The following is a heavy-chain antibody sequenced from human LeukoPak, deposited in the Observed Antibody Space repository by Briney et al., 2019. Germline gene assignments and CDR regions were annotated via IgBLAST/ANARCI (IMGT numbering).Heavy chain of an antibody. J-gene: IGHJ6*03. CDR3: ARVTRTYFYYYYMDV. CDR1: GGSISSSSYY. CDR2: ISYSGST. Sequence: SETLSLTCTVSGGSISSSSYYWGWIRQPPGKGLEWIGSISYSGSTNYNPSLKSRVTISVDTSKNQFSLKLSSLTAADTAVYYCARVTRTYFYYYYMDVWGKGTTVTVSS. V-gene: IGHV4-39*07.